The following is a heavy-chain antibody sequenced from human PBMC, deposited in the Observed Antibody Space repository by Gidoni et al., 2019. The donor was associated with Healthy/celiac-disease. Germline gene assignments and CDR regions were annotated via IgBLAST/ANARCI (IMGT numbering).Heavy chain of an antibody. J-gene: IGHJ4*02. CDR2: IYYSGST. D-gene: IGHD3-22*01. V-gene: IGHV4-30-4*01. Sequence: QVQLQESGPGLVKPSQTLSLTCTVSGGSISSGDYYWSWIRQPPGKGLEWIGYIYYSGSTYYNPSLKSRVTISVDTSKNQFSLKLSSVTAADTAVYYCARASRDYDKQGYFDYWGQGTLVTVSS. CDR1: GGSISSGDYY. CDR3: ARASRDYDKQGYFDY.